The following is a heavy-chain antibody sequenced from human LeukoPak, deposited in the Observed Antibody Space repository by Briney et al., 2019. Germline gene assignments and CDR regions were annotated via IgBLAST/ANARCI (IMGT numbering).Heavy chain of an antibody. J-gene: IGHJ4*02. CDR3: ARLIGEVVRGVKHLLPPDY. D-gene: IGHD3-10*01. V-gene: IGHV4-39*01. CDR2: IYYSGST. CDR1: GGSISSSSYY. Sequence: SETLSLTCTVSGGSISSSSYYWGWIRQPPGKGLEWIGSIYYSGSTYYNPSLKSRVTISVDTSKNQFSLKLSSVTAADTAVYYCARLIGEVVRGVKHLLPPDYWGQGTLVTVSS.